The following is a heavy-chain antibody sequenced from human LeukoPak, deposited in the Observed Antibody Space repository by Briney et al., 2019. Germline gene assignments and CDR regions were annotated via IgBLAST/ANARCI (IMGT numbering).Heavy chain of an antibody. J-gene: IGHJ4*02. Sequence: TGGSLILSCAASGFTFSSYWMHWVRQAPGKGLEWVSGINWNGGSTGYADSVKGRFTISRDNAKKSLYLQMNSLRAEDTAVYYCARDNYDSSGYYFDWGQGTLVTVSS. CDR2: INWNGGST. CDR3: ARDNYDSSGYYFD. V-gene: IGHV3-74*01. CDR1: GFTFSSYW. D-gene: IGHD3-22*01.